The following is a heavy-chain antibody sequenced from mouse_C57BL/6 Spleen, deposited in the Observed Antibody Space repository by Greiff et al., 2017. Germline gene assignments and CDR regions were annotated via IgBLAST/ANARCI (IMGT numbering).Heavy chain of an antibody. Sequence: QVQLQQPGAELVMPGASVKLSCKASGYTFTSYWMHWVKQRPGQGLEWIGEIDPSDSYTNYNQKFKGKSTLTVDKSSSTAYMQLSSLTSEDSAVYYCARTDEIYDGDAMDYWGQGTSVTVSS. CDR2: IDPSDSYT. J-gene: IGHJ4*01. D-gene: IGHD2-12*01. CDR3: ARTDEIYDGDAMDY. CDR1: GYTFTSYW. V-gene: IGHV1-69*01.